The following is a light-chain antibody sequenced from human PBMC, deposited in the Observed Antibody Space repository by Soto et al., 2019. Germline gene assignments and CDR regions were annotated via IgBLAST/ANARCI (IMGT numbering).Light chain of an antibody. CDR2: LKNDGSH. Sequence: QLVLTQSPSASASPGASVKLTYTLSSGHSTYTIAWHQQHPGKGPRYLMRLKNDGSHTKGDGIPDRFSGSSFGAERYLTISSLQSEDEADYYCQTWDTGIQVFGAGTKLTVL. J-gene: IGLJ2*01. CDR1: SGHSTYT. CDR3: QTWDTGIQV. V-gene: IGLV4-69*01.